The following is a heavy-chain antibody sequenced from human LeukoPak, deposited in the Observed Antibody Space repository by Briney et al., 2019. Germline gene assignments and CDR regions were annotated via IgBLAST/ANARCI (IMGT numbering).Heavy chain of an antibody. D-gene: IGHD1-26*01. V-gene: IGHV3-30-3*01. Sequence: GGSLRLSCAASGFTFSSYAMHWVRQAPGKGLEWVAVISYDGSNKYYADSVKGRFTISRDNSKNTLYLQMNSLRAEDTAAYYCASALSGSPNYWGQGTLVTVSS. CDR1: GFTFSSYA. J-gene: IGHJ4*02. CDR3: ASALSGSPNY. CDR2: ISYDGSNK.